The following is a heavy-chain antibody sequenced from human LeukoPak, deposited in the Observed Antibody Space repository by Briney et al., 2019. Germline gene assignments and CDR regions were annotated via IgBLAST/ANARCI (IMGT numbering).Heavy chain of an antibody. CDR3: ARTQWLVRNWFDP. CDR1: GGSFRGYY. Sequence: PSETLSLTCAVYGGSFRGYYWSWIRQPPGKGLEWIGEINHSGSTNYNPSLKSRVTISVDTSKNQFSLKLSSVTAADTAVYYCARTQWLVRNWFDPWGQGTLVTVS. V-gene: IGHV4-34*01. CDR2: INHSGST. J-gene: IGHJ5*02. D-gene: IGHD6-19*01.